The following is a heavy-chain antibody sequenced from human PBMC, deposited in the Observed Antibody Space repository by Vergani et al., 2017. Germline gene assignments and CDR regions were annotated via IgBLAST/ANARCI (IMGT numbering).Heavy chain of an antibody. J-gene: IGHJ3*02. CDR2: ISYDGSNK. V-gene: IGHV3-30-3*01. CDR1: GFTFSSYA. D-gene: IGHD3-10*01. Sequence: QVQLVESGGGLVQPGGSLRLSCAASGFTFSSYAMHWVRQAPGKGLEWVAVISYDGSNKYYADSVKGRFTISRDNSKNTLYLQMNSLRAEDTAVYYCARDLFGGSIPSDAFDIWGQGTMVTVSS. CDR3: ARDLFGGSIPSDAFDI.